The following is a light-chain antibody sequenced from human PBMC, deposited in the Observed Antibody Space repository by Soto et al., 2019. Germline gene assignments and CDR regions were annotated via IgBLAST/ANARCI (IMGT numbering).Light chain of an antibody. J-gene: IGKJ5*01. CDR3: QQYNNWLIT. V-gene: IGKV3-15*01. CDR2: GAS. Sequence: EIVMTQSPATLSVSPGERATLFCRASQSVSSNLAWYQQKPGQAPRLLIYGASTRATGIPARFSGSGSGTEFTLTISSLQSEEFEVYYCQQYNNWLITFGQGTRLEIK. CDR1: QSVSSN.